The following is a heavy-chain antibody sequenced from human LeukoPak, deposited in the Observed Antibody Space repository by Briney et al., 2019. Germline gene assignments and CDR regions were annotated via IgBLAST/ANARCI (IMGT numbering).Heavy chain of an antibody. J-gene: IGHJ1*01. Sequence: PGGSLRLSCAASGFTFRDAWMTWVRQAPGRGLEWVGRIRSKTDGGTTDYAVSVQGRFTISRDDSKNTLYLQMSSLKTEDTAVYYCAKHIYGVVSIQQWGQGTLVTVSS. CDR3: AKHIYGVVSIQQ. D-gene: IGHD3-3*01. CDR1: GFTFRDAW. CDR2: IRSKTDGGTT. V-gene: IGHV3-15*01.